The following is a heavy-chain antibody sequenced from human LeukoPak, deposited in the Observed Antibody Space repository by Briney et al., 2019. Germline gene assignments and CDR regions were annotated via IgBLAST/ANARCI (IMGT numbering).Heavy chain of an antibody. Sequence: SETLSLTCTVSGGSISSSSYYWGWIRQPPGKGLEWVGCIYYSGSAYYNPSLKSRVKISVDTSRNPFSLKLNSVTAADTAVYYCARHERPYSSSSPFQHWGQGTLVTVSS. CDR3: ARHERPYSSSSPFQH. CDR1: GGSISSSSYY. J-gene: IGHJ1*01. D-gene: IGHD6-6*01. V-gene: IGHV4-39*01. CDR2: IYYSGSA.